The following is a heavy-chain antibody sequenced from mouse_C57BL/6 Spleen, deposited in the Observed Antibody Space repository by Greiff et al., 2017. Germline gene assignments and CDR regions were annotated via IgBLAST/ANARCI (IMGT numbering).Heavy chain of an antibody. D-gene: IGHD2-10*02. Sequence: VQLQQSGAELVRPGASVKLSCTASGFNIKDDYMHWVKQRPEQGLEWIGWIDPENGDTEYASKFQGKATITADTSSNTAYMQLSSLTSEDTAVYYCTAPSGRDYWGQGTSVTVSS. V-gene: IGHV14-4*01. CDR3: TAPSGRDY. CDR1: GFNIKDDY. J-gene: IGHJ4*01. CDR2: IDPENGDT.